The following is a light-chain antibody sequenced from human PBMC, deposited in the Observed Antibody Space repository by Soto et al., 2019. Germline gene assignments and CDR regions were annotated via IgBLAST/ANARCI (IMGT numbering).Light chain of an antibody. CDR3: QQLNSYPPT. V-gene: IGKV1-9*01. J-gene: IGKJ4*01. CDR1: QGISSY. CDR2: AAS. Sequence: DIQLTQSPSFLSASVGDRVTITGRASQGISSYLAWYQQKPGKAPKLLIYAASTLQSGVPSRFSGSGSGTEFTLTISSLQPEDFATYYCQQLNSYPPTFGGGTKVDIK.